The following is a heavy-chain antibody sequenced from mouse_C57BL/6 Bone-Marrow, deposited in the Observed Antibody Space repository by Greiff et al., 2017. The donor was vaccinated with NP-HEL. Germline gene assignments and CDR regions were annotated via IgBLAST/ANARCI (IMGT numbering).Heavy chain of an antibody. V-gene: IGHV5-17*01. J-gene: IGHJ4*01. Sequence: EVQVVESGGGLVKPGGSLKLSCAASGFTFSDYGMHWVRQAPEKGLEWVAYISSGSSTIYYADTVKGRFTISRDNAKNTLFLQMTSLRSEDTAMYYCTTRREFYAMDYWGQGTSVTVSS. CDR1: GFTFSDYG. CDR2: ISSGSSTI. D-gene: IGHD2-12*01. CDR3: TTRREFYAMDY.